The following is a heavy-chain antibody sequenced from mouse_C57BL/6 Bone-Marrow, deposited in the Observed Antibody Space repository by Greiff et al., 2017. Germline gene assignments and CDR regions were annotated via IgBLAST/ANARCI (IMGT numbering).Heavy chain of an antibody. Sequence: EVKLMESGGGLVKPGGSLKLSCAASGFTFSSYAMSWVRQTPEKRLEWVATISDGGSYTYYPDNVKGRFTISRDNAKNNLYRQMSHLKSEDTAMYYCARDRLLRYLYAMDYWGQGTSVTVSS. CDR3: ARDRLLRYLYAMDY. D-gene: IGHD1-1*01. J-gene: IGHJ4*01. CDR1: GFTFSSYA. CDR2: ISDGGSYT. V-gene: IGHV5-4*01.